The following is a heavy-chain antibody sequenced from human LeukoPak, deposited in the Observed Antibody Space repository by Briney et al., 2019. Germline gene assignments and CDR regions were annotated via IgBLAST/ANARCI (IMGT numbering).Heavy chain of an antibody. V-gene: IGHV3-23*01. CDR2: ICGSGGST. CDR1: GFTFSSYA. CDR3: AKDQGVDTSPYFDY. J-gene: IGHJ4*02. D-gene: IGHD5-18*01. Sequence: PGGSLRLSCAASGFTFSSYAMSWVRQAPGKGLEWVSAICGSGGSTYYADSVKGRFTISRDNSKNTLYLQMNSLRAEDTAVYYCAKDQGVDTSPYFDYWGQGTLVTVSS.